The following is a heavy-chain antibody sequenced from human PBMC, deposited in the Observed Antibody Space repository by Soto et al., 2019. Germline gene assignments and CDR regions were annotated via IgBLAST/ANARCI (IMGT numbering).Heavy chain of an antibody. Sequence: LRLSCTGSGFTFSSSTMTWVRQGPGKGLEWVSSISSSSSYIYFADSLKGRLTISRDNAKNSLYLQMNSLRAEDTAVYYCARDIGEMSAVWGQGTKVTVYS. J-gene: IGHJ4*02. V-gene: IGHV3-21*06. D-gene: IGHD3-10*01. CDR2: ISSSSSYI. CDR1: GFTFSSST. CDR3: ARDIGEMSAV.